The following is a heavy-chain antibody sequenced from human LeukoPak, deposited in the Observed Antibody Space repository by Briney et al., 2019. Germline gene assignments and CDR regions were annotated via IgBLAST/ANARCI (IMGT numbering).Heavy chain of an antibody. CDR2: ISSSSSYK. J-gene: IGHJ5*01. CDR1: GFTFSHYT. Sequence: GGPLRLSCAASGFTFSHYTMNWVRQAPGKGLEWVSSISSSSSYKYYADSVKGRFTISRDNAKNSLFLQMNSLRAEDTAVYYCARALDSGWLDSWGQGTLVTVSS. V-gene: IGHV3-21*01. D-gene: IGHD6-19*01. CDR3: ARALDSGWLDS.